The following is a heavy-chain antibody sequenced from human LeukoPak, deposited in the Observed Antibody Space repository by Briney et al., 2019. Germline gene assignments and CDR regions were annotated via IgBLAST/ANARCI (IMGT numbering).Heavy chain of an antibody. Sequence: GGSLRLSCAASGFTFSSYTMSWLRQAPGKGLEWVSSISGSGGTTYYADSVKGRFTISRDKSKNTLYLEMNSLRAEDTAVYYCAKDPTGYSSAWYGNWFDPWGQGTLVTVSS. CDR3: AKDPTGYSSAWYGNWFDP. CDR1: GFTFSSYT. CDR2: ISGSGGTT. D-gene: IGHD6-13*01. V-gene: IGHV3-23*01. J-gene: IGHJ5*02.